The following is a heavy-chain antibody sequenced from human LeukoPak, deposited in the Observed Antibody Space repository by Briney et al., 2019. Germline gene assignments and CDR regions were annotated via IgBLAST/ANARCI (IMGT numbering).Heavy chain of an antibody. V-gene: IGHV3-7*03. CDR1: GFTFSTYA. CDR3: AKSIHPYTSSWYPFDS. D-gene: IGHD6-13*01. CDR2: IKQDGSEK. Sequence: GGSLRLSCAASGFTFSTYAMHWVRQAPGKGLEWVANIKQDGSEKYYVDSVKGRFTISRDNSKNTLYLQMNSLRAEDTAIYYCAKSIHPYTSSWYPFDSWGQGTLVTVSS. J-gene: IGHJ4*02.